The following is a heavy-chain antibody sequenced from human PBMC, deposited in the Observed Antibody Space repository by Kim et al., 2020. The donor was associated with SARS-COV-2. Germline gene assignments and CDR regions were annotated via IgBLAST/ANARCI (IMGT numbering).Heavy chain of an antibody. CDR3: TSDRGVPADC. CDR1: GFPFSDTW. J-gene: IGHJ4*02. V-gene: IGHV3-15*01. CDR2: IKSKTVGGTT. Sequence: GGSLRLSCAVSGFPFSDTWMYWVRQAPGKGLEWVGRIKSKTVGGTTDYAVPVKGRFTIARDESENMLYLQMNTLKTDDTSVYYCTSDRGVPADCWGQGTLVTVSS.